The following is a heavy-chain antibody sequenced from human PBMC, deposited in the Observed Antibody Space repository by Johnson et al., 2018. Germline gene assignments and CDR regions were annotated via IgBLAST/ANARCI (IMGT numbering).Heavy chain of an antibody. V-gene: IGHV3-43D*03. CDR1: GFPFDESD. CDR3: AKDFWGSYTD. J-gene: IGHJ4*02. Sequence: VQLVESGGVVVQPGGSLRLSCAASGFPFDESDMHWVRQPPGKCLEWVSLITSNGGTTYYADSVKGRFTISRDNSKNSLYLQMNSLRPEDTALYYCAKDFWGSYTDWGRGTLVTVSS. D-gene: IGHD3-16*01. CDR2: ITSNGGTT.